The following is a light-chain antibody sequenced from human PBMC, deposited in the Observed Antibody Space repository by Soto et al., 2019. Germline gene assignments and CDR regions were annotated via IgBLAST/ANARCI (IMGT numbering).Light chain of an antibody. Sequence: QSALTRPASVSGSPGQSITISCTGTSSDVGSYDSWYQQHPGKAPKLMIYEGSKRPSGVSNRFSGSKSGNTASLTISGLQSEDEADYYCCSCAGSLVVFGGGTKVTVL. CDR1: SSDVGSYD. CDR2: EGS. CDR3: CSCAGSLVV. V-gene: IGLV2-23*01. J-gene: IGLJ2*01.